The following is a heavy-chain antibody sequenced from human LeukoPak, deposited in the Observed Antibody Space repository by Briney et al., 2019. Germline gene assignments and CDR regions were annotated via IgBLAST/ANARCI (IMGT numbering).Heavy chain of an antibody. D-gene: IGHD6-13*01. CDR3: ARDSRADYWYLDL. V-gene: IGHV3-21*01. Sequence: GGSLRLSCAASGFTFSSYSMNWVRQAPGKGLEWVSSISSSSSYIYYADSVKGRFTISRDNAKNSLYLQMNSLRAEDTAVYYCARDSRADYWYLDLWGRGTLVTVSS. CDR1: GFTFSSYS. J-gene: IGHJ2*01. CDR2: ISSSSSYI.